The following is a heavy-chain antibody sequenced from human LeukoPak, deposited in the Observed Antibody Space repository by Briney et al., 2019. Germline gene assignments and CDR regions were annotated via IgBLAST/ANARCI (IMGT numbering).Heavy chain of an antibody. D-gene: IGHD6-6*01. CDR3: ARDRGYSSSV. CDR2: IYYSGST. Sequence: SETLSLTCAVYGGSFSDYYWSWIRQPPGKGLEWIGYIYYSGSTNYNPSLKSRVTISVDTSKNQFSLKLSSVTAADTAVYYCARDRGYSSSVWGQGTLVTVSS. V-gene: IGHV4-59*01. CDR1: GGSFSDYY. J-gene: IGHJ4*02.